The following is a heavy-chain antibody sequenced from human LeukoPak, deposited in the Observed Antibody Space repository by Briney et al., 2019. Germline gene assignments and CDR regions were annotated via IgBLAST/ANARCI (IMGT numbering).Heavy chain of an antibody. V-gene: IGHV5-51*01. CDR1: GYSFANYW. CDR3: ARPRRAERDEDF. D-gene: IGHD1-1*01. Sequence: GESLKISCKASGYSFANYWIGWVRQVPAKGLEWVAMINPGDTNIAYSPSFQAQVSISADRSISTAYLQWSSLKASDTAIYYCARPRRAERDEDFWGQGTLVTVSS. CDR2: INPGDTNI. J-gene: IGHJ4*02.